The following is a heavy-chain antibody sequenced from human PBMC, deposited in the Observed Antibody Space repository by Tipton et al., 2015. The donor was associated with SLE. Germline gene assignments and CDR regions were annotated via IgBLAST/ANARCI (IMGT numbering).Heavy chain of an antibody. V-gene: IGHV3-23*01. CDR3: AKMSGSYLDY. CDR2: ISGSGGST. CDR1: SSSSYY. D-gene: IGHD1-26*01. J-gene: IGHJ4*02. Sequence: SSSSYYWGWIRQPPGKGLEWVSAISGSGGSTYYADSVKGRFTISRDNSKNTLYLQMNSLRAEDTAVYYCAKMSGSYLDYWGQGTLVTVSP.